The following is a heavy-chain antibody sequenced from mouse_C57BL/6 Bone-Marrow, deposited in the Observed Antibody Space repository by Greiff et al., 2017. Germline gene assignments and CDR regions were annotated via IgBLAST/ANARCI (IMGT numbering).Heavy chain of an antibody. V-gene: IGHV1-7*01. CDR1: GYTFTSYC. Sequence: VKLVESGAELAKPGASVKLSCKASGYTFTSYCMHWVKQRPGRGLEWIGYINPSSGYTKYNQKFKDKATLTADKSSSTAYMQLSSLTYEDSAVYYCANYYGSSYGYFDYWGQGTTLTVSS. CDR2: INPSSGYT. CDR3: ANYYGSSYGYFDY. D-gene: IGHD1-1*01. J-gene: IGHJ2*01.